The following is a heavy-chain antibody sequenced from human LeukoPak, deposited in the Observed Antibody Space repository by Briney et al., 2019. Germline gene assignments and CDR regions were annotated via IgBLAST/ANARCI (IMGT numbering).Heavy chain of an antibody. D-gene: IGHD6-13*01. V-gene: IGHV3-49*03. Sequence: GGSLRLSCTASGFTFGDYAMSWFRQAPGEGLEGGGFIRSKAYGGTTEYAASVKGRFTISRDDSKSIAYLQMNSLKTEDTAVYYCTTDPTTPAAPFDYWGQGTLVTVSS. J-gene: IGHJ4*02. CDR3: TTDPTTPAAPFDY. CDR1: GFTFGDYA. CDR2: IRSKAYGGTT.